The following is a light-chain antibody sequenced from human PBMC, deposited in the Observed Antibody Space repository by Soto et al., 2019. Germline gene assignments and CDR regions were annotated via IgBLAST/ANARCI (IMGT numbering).Light chain of an antibody. CDR1: QRVNSSY. V-gene: IGKV3-20*01. CDR2: GAT. CDR3: QQYVNSPVT. Sequence: EIVLTQSPDTLYLSPGEGATLSCRASQRVNSSYLAWYQQKPGQAPRLLISGATDRATGVPARVSGSGSGTYFTLTIRRLEPEDFAVYYCQQYVNSPVTFGQGTKLQIK. J-gene: IGKJ2*01.